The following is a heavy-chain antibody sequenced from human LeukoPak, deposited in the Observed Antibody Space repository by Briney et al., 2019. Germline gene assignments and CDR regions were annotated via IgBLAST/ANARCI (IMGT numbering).Heavy chain of an antibody. V-gene: IGHV1-8*03. Sequence: SSVKVSCKASGYTFTSYDINWVRQATGQGREGMGWMNPNSGNTGYAQKFQGRVTITRNTSISTAYMELSSLRSEDTAVYYCARVGRTPYYMDVWGKGTTVTVSS. J-gene: IGHJ6*03. D-gene: IGHD2-15*01. CDR1: GYTFTSYD. CDR3: ARVGRTPYYMDV. CDR2: MNPNSGNT.